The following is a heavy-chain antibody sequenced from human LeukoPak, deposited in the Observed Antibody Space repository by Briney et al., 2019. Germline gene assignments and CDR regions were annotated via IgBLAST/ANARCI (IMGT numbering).Heavy chain of an antibody. Sequence: PSETLSLTCTVSGGSIRSANFFWGWFRQPPGKGPEWIGAIDYTGRTFYSPSVTSRVTVSLDTSKNQFSLRLTSMTAADTAVYYCARSPGIWNEYGRLEYWGQGALVTVSS. CDR3: ARSPGIWNEYGRLEY. D-gene: IGHD1-1*01. CDR2: IDYTGRT. V-gene: IGHV4-39*07. J-gene: IGHJ4*02. CDR1: GGSIRSANFF.